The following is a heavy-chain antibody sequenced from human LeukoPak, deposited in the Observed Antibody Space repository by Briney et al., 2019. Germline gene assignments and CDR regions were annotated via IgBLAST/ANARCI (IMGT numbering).Heavy chain of an antibody. Sequence: GGSLRLSCEASGFTFSDYAMNWVRQAPGKGLEWVSSISSTSSHIYFPDSVKGRFTISRDNAENSLYLQMNSLRAEDTAVYYCARQQWLDGAYYFDYWGQGTLVTVSS. CDR1: GFTFSDYA. V-gene: IGHV3-21*01. J-gene: IGHJ4*02. CDR2: ISSTSSHI. D-gene: IGHD6-19*01. CDR3: ARQQWLDGAYYFDY.